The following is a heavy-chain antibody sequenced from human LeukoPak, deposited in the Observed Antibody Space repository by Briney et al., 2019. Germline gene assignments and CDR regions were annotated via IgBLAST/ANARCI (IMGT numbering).Heavy chain of an antibody. CDR1: GFTFGDYA. CDR2: ISSSSSYI. Sequence: PGRSLRLSCTASGFTFGDYAMSWFRQAPGKGLECVSSISSSSSYIYYADSVKGRFTISRYNAKNALYLQMNSLRAEEKAVYYCARVRVDSGYDYSYYYGMDVWGQGTTVTVSS. D-gene: IGHD5-12*01. J-gene: IGHJ6*02. CDR3: ARVRVDSGYDYSYYYGMDV. V-gene: IGHV3-21*01.